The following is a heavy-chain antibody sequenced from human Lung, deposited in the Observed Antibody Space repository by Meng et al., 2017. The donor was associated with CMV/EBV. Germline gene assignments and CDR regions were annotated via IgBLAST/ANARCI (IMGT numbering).Heavy chain of an antibody. J-gene: IGHJ3*01. CDR2: IDSPGTTV. V-gene: IGHV3-48*03. CDR1: EFAFSRYE. Sequence: GGSXRLXCAASEFAFSRYEMNWVRQAPGKGLEWISNIDSPGTTVYYADSVRGRFTISRDNAKNLLFLQMNSLRVDDTAVYYCARGSGSDYFGAFDVWGQGTXVTVSS. CDR3: ARGSGSDYFGAFDV. D-gene: IGHD1-26*01.